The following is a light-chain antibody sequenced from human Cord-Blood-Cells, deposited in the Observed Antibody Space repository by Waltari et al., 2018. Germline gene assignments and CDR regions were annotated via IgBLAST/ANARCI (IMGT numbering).Light chain of an antibody. CDR2: SNN. Sequence: QSVLPPPPSPSGTPGQRVPISCSGSSSNLGSNTVNWYQQPPGTAPKLLIYSNNQRPSGVPDRFSGSKSGTSASLAISGLQSEDEADYYCAAWDDSLNGYVFGTGTKVTVL. CDR3: AAWDDSLNGYV. J-gene: IGLJ1*01. CDR1: SSNLGSNT. V-gene: IGLV1-44*01.